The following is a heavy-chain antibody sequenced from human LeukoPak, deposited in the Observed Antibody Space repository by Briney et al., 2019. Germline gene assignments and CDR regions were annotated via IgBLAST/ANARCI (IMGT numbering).Heavy chain of an antibody. D-gene: IGHD3-22*01. CDR2: ISWNSGSI. CDR3: AKDLVDDSSGYYSDGFDY. CDR1: GFTFDDYA. V-gene: IGHV3-9*01. J-gene: IGHJ4*02. Sequence: SLRLSCAASGFTFDDYAMHWVRQAPGKGLEWVSGISWNSGSIGYADSVKGRFTISRDNSKNTLYLQMNSLRAEDTAVYYCAKDLVDDSSGYYSDGFDYWGQGTLVTVSS.